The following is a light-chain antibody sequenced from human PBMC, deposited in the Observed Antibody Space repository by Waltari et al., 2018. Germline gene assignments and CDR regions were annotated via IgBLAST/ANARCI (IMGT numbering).Light chain of an antibody. CDR2: KAS. CDR3: QQYNSYPWT. V-gene: IGKV1-5*03. J-gene: IGKJ1*01. Sequence: DIQMTQSPSTLSPSVGDRVNITCRASQSISSWLAWYQQKPGKAPKLLIYKASSLESGVPSRFSGSGSGTEFTLTISSLQPDDFATYYCQQYNSYPWTFGQGTKVEIK. CDR1: QSISSW.